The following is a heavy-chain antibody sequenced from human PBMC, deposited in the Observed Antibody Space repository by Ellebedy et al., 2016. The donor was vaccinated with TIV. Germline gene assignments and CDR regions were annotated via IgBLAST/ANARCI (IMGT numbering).Heavy chain of an antibody. J-gene: IGHJ5*02. Sequence: MPSETLSLTCTVSGGSISSSSYYWSWIRQPPGKGLEWIGYIYYSGSTNYNPSLKSRVTISVDTSKNQFSLKLSSVTAADTAVYYCASGTGTSFRFEFWFDPWGQGTLVTVSS. CDR3: ASGTGTSFRFEFWFDP. CDR1: GGSISSSSYY. CDR2: IYYSGST. V-gene: IGHV4-61*01. D-gene: IGHD1-1*01.